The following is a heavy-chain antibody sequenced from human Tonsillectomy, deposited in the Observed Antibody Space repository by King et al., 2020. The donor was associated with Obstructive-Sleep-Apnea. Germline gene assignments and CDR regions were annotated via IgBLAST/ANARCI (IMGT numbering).Heavy chain of an antibody. CDR2: SRDKAVSYST. Sequence: VQLVQSGGGLVQPGGSLRLSCAASGFTFSDHYIDWVRQAPGKGLEWVGRSRDKAVSYSTEYAASVRGRFTISRDDSKNSLYLQMRSLKTEDTAVYYCGRATFRLPGADFYHSGMDVWGQGTTVTVSS. J-gene: IGHJ6*02. D-gene: IGHD5-24*01. V-gene: IGHV3-72*01. CDR3: GRATFRLPGADFYHSGMDV. CDR1: GFTFSDHY.